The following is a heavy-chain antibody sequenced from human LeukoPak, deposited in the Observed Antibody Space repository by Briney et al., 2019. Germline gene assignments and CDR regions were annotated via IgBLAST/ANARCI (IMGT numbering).Heavy chain of an antibody. V-gene: IGHV3-30*18. CDR2: ISYDGSNK. Sequence: PGVSLRLSCAASGFTFSSYGMPWVRQAPGKGLEWVAVISYDGSNKYYADSVKGRFTISRDNSKNTLYLQMNSLRAEDTAVYYCAKGDSGYASWFDPWGQGTLVTVSS. D-gene: IGHD5-12*01. CDR3: AKGDSGYASWFDP. CDR1: GFTFSSYG. J-gene: IGHJ5*02.